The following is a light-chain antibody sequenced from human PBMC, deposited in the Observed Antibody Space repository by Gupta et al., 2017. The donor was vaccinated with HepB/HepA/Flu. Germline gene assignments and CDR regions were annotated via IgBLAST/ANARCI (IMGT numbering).Light chain of an antibody. V-gene: IGKV2-28*01. CDR1: QSLLHSKGYNY. CDR2: LGS. J-gene: IGKJ1*01. Sequence: DIVMTESPLSLPVTAGEPASISCRSRQSLLHSKGYNYLDWYLQKPGQSPQLLIYLGSDRDCGVPDRFSGSGSGTDFTLKISRVEAEDVGVYYCRQRLQRSLSLGRGTKVEIK. CDR3: RQRLQRSLS.